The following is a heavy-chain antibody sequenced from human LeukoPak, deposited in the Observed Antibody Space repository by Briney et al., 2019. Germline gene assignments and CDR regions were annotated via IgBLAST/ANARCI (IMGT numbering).Heavy chain of an antibody. J-gene: IGHJ4*02. CDR1: GFTFSTYS. CDR3: VRDPHALDF. Sequence: GGSLRLSCAASGFTFSTYSMNWVCQAPGKGLEWISYITSRSSPIHYADSVRGRFTISRDNAKSSLYLQMDSLRDEDTAVYYCVRDPHALDFWGQGTLVTVSS. V-gene: IGHV3-48*02. CDR2: ITSRSSPI.